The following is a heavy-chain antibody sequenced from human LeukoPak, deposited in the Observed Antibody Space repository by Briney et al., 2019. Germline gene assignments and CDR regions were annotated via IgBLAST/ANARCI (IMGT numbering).Heavy chain of an antibody. Sequence: PSETLSLTGTVSGDSMTRGGYYWSWVRQHPGKGLEWIGFIYHSGTTFYNPSLEGRAAISVDTSQNQFSLKLTSVTAADTAVYYCARAVDYRNYFDYWGQGALVTVSS. V-gene: IGHV4-31*03. CDR2: IYHSGTT. D-gene: IGHD4-11*01. J-gene: IGHJ4*02. CDR3: ARAVDYRNYFDY. CDR1: GDSMTRGGYY.